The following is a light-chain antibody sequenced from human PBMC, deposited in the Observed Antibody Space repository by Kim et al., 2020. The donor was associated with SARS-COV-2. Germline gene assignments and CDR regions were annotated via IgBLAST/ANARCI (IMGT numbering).Light chain of an antibody. J-gene: IGLJ1*01. V-gene: IGLV3-19*01. CDR2: GKN. CDR1: SLRSYY. Sequence: SSELTQDPAVSEALGKTVRIKCQGDSLRSYYASWYQQKPGQAPVLVIYGKNNRPSGIPDRFSGSSPGNTASLTLTGAQAEDEADYYCNSRDSSGNHYVFG. CDR3: NSRDSSGNHYV.